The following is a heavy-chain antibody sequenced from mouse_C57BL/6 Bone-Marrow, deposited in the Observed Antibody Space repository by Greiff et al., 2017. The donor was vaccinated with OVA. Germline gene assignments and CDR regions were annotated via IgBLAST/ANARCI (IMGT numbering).Heavy chain of an antibody. D-gene: IGHD2-4*01. CDR2: IYPGSGNT. V-gene: IGHV1-76*01. J-gene: IGHJ2*01. CDR3: ARGGLRDYFDY. Sequence: VQLQQSGAELVRPGASVKLSCKASGYTFTDYYINWVKQRPGQGLEWIARIYPGSGNTYYNEKFKGKATLTAEKSSSTAYMQLSSLTSEDSAVYFCARGGLRDYFDYWGQGTTLTVSS. CDR1: GYTFTDYY.